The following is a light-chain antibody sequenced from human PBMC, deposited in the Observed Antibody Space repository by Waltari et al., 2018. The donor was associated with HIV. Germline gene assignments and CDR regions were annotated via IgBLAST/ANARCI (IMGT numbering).Light chain of an antibody. CDR1: QSVNYN. CDR3: QQYENWPPIT. J-gene: IGKJ5*01. CDR2: GAS. V-gene: IGKV3-15*01. Sequence: MVMTQSPPPLPVSPGERVTFSCRASQSVNYNLAWYQQKPGQAPRLLIYGASGRAAGIPARFSGSGSGTEFTLTISSLQSEDFAVYYCQQYENWPPITFGQGTRLEIK.